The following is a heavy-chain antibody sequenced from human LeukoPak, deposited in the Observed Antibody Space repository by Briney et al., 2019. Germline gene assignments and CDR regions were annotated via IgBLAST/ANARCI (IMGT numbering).Heavy chain of an antibody. Sequence: PGGSLRLSCAASGFTFSSYAMSWVRQAPGKGLEWVSAISGSGGSTYYADSVKGRFTISRDNSKNTLYLQMNSLRAEDTAVYYCAKGYCSGSSCYSFPYYYYGMDVWGQGTTVTVSS. CDR1: GFTFSSYA. CDR2: ISGSGGST. D-gene: IGHD2-15*01. V-gene: IGHV3-23*01. J-gene: IGHJ6*02. CDR3: AKGYCSGSSCYSFPYYYYGMDV.